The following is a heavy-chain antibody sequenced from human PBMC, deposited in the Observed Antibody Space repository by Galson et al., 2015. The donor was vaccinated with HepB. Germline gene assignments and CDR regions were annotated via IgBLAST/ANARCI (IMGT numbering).Heavy chain of an antibody. CDR2: ISYDGSNK. J-gene: IGHJ4*02. Sequence: SLRLSCAASGFTFSSYAMHWVRQAPGKGLEWVAVISYDGSNKYYADSVKGRFTISRDNSKNTLYLQMNSLRAEDTAVYYCARGAPTALRGLWFGELWSYWGQGTLVTVSS. CDR1: GFTFSSYA. D-gene: IGHD3-10*01. CDR3: ARGAPTALRGLWFGELWSY. V-gene: IGHV3-30*04.